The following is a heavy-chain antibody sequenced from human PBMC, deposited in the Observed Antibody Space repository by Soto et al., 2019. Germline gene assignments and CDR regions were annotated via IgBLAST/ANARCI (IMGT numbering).Heavy chain of an antibody. V-gene: IGHV3-30*18. J-gene: IGHJ2*01. CDR2: ISYDGGYE. CDR3: AKGTTVTPWRYLDL. Sequence: QEQLVESGGGVVQTGKSLRLSCAASRFAFSSYAMHWVRQAPCKGLEWLAVISYDGGYENYADSVKGRFTVSRDNSKNTLWLQINSLRPEDTALYYCAKGTTVTPWRYLDLWGQGTLVTVSS. CDR1: RFAFSSYA. D-gene: IGHD4-17*01.